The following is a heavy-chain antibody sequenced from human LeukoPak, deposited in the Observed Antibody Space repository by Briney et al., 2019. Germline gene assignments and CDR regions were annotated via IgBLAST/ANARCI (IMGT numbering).Heavy chain of an antibody. CDR3: AKRRDSSARAFDY. D-gene: IGHD6-6*01. Sequence: GGSLRLSCAASGFPFTTYAMNWVRQAPGKGLEWVSVISSTGYTTYYADSVKDRFTVSRDNSQNTLYLQMNSLRAEGTAVYYCAKRRDSSARAFDYWGQGTLVTVSS. J-gene: IGHJ4*02. V-gene: IGHV3-23*01. CDR2: ISSTGYTT. CDR1: GFPFTTYA.